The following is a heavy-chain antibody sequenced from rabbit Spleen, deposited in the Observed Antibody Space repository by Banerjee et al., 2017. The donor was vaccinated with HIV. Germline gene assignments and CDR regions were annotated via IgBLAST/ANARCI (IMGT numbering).Heavy chain of an antibody. D-gene: IGHD1-1*01. Sequence: QEQLVESGGGLVQPGGSLKLSCKASGFSFSEKEVMCWVRQTPGKGLEWSACIYTGNGKTYYASWAKGRFTISRSSSTTVTLQMTSLTAADTATYFCARDNGGGDYIDVYFDLWGQGTLVTVS. V-gene: IGHV1S45*01. J-gene: IGHJ4*01. CDR1: GFSFSEKEV. CDR2: IYTGNGKT. CDR3: ARDNGGGDYIDVYFDL.